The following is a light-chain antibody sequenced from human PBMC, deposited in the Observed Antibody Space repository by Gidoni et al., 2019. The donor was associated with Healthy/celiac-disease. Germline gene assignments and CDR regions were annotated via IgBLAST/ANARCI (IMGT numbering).Light chain of an antibody. J-gene: IGKJ1*01. CDR1: QSISSW. CDR2: TAS. CDR3: QQYYSSSWT. V-gene: IGKV1-5*03. Sequence: DIQMTQTPSTLSASVGDRVTITCRASQSISSWLAWYQQKPGKAPKLLIYTASSLQSGVPSRFSGSGSGTEFTLTISSLQPDDFATYYCQQYYSSSWTFGQGTKLEIK.